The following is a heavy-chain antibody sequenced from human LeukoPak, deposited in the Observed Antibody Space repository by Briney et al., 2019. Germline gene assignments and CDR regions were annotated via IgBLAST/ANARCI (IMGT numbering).Heavy chain of an antibody. CDR3: ARALEQLVPDY. CDR2: INPSGGST. Sequence: ASVKVSCKASGYTFTSYYMHWVRQAPGQGLEWMGIINPSGGSTSYAQKFQGRVTMTRDRSTSTVYMELSSLRSEDTAVYYCARALEQLVPDYWGQGTLVTVSS. V-gene: IGHV1-46*01. CDR1: GYTFTSYY. J-gene: IGHJ4*02. D-gene: IGHD6-6*01.